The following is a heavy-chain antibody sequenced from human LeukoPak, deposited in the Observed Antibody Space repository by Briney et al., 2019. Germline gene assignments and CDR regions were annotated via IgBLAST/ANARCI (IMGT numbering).Heavy chain of an antibody. D-gene: IGHD1-26*01. CDR3: ARDRAFIVGGSYDWFDP. V-gene: IGHV1-18*01. CDR2: ISAYNGNT. CDR1: GYTFTSYG. Sequence: ASVKVSYKASGYTFTSYGISWVRQAPGQGLEWMGWISAYNGNTNYAQKLQGRVTMTTDTSTSTAYMELRSLRSDDTAVYYCARDRAFIVGGSYDWFDPWGQGTLVTVSS. J-gene: IGHJ5*02.